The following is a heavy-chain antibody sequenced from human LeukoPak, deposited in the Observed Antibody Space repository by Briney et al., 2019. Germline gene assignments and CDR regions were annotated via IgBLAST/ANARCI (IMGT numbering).Heavy chain of an antibody. CDR3: AKDYYDSSIFSAPHLFAC. V-gene: IGHV3-23*01. Sequence: GGSLRLSCAASGFTFSSHAMTWVRQASGKGLEWVSSIRGSGGNTYYAGSVKGRFTISRDNFANTLYLQRNSLRAEDTAVYYCAKDYYDSSIFSAPHLFACWGQGTLVTVSS. CDR1: GFTFSSHA. D-gene: IGHD3-22*01. CDR2: IRGSGGNT. J-gene: IGHJ4*02.